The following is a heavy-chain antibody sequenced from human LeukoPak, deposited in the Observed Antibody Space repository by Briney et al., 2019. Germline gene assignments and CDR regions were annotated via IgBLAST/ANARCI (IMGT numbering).Heavy chain of an antibody. J-gene: IGHJ6*03. V-gene: IGHV1-8*01. CDR1: GYTFTSYD. D-gene: IGHD1-26*01. CDR2: MNPNSGNT. CDR3: ARIYSGSYGYYYYYMDV. Sequence: VASVKVSCKASGYTFTSYDINWVRQATGQGLEWMGWMNPNSGNTGYAQKFQGRVTMTRNTSISTAYMELSSLRSEDTAVYYCARIYSGSYGYYYYYMDVGGKGTTVTVS.